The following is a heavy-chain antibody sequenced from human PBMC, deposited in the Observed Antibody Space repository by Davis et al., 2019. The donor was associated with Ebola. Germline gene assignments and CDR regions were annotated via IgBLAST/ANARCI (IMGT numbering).Heavy chain of an antibody. CDR1: GGSISSYY. D-gene: IGHD2-15*01. CDR2: IYTSGST. J-gene: IGHJ6*03. CDR3: ARDGGVGYCSGGSCYSGNYYYYYMDV. Sequence: PSETLSLTCTASGGSISSYYWSWIRQPAGKGLEWIGRIYTSGSTNYNPSLKSRVTMSVDTSKNQFSLKLSSVTAADTAVYYCARDGGVGYCSGGSCYSGNYYYYYMDVWGKGTTVTVSS. V-gene: IGHV4-4*07.